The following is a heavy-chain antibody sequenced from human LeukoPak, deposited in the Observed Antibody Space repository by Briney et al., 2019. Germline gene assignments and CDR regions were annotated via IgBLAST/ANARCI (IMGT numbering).Heavy chain of an antibody. V-gene: IGHV4-34*01. CDR1: GGSFSAYC. CDR2: INHSGST. D-gene: IGHD5-24*01. CDR3: VRADGRDDYKGLVYQ. Sequence: SETLSLTCAVYGGSFSAYCWIWIRQPPGKGLEWIGEINHSGSTDYNPSLKSRVTMSVDTSRNQFSLKLSSVTAADAAVYYCVRADGRDDYKGLVYQWGQGTLVTVSS. J-gene: IGHJ4*02.